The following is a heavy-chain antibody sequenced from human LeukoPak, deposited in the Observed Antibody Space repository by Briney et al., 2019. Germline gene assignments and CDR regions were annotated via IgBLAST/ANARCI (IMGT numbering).Heavy chain of an antibody. Sequence: PSGTLSLTCAVSGGSISSSNWWSWVRQPPGKGLEWIGEIYHSGSTNSNPSVKSRVTISVDTSKNQFSLKLSSVTAADTAVYYCARHQGANEGPFIAVAPYNWFDPWGQGTLVTVSS. J-gene: IGHJ5*02. CDR1: GGSISSSNW. CDR3: ARHQGANEGPFIAVAPYNWFDP. CDR2: IYHSGST. V-gene: IGHV4-4*02. D-gene: IGHD6-19*01.